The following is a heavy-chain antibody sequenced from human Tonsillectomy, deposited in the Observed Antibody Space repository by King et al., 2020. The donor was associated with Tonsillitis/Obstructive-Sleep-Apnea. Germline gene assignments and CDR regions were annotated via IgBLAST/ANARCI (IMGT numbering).Heavy chain of an antibody. CDR1: GGTFSGYY. D-gene: IGHD2-2*01. Sequence: VQLQQCGAGLLKPSETLSLTCAVYGGTFSGYYWSWIRHPPGKGLEWIGEINHSGSTNYNPSPKSRCTISVDTSKNQCSLKLSSVTAADTAVYFCARGQGDIVVVPAAMLFDYWGQGTLVTVSS. V-gene: IGHV4-34*01. CDR3: ARGQGDIVVVPAAMLFDY. J-gene: IGHJ4*02. CDR2: INHSGST.